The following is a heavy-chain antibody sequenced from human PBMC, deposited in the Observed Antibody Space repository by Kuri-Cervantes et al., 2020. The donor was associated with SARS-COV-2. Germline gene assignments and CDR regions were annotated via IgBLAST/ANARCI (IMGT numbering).Heavy chain of an antibody. CDR1: GYTFTSYD. CDR3: ARPLTSGYYTGINAFDI. V-gene: IGHV1-8*03. Sequence: ASVKVSCKASGYTFTSYDINWVRQATGQGLEWMGWMNPNSGNTGYAQKFQGGVTITRNTSISTAYMELSSVTAADTAVYYCARPLTSGYYTGINAFDIWGQGTMVTVSS. CDR2: MNPNSGNT. J-gene: IGHJ3*02. D-gene: IGHD3-3*01.